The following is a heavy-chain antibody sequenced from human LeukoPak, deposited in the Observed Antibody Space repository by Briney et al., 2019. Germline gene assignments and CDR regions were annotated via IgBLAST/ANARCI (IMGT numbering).Heavy chain of an antibody. J-gene: IGHJ4*02. CDR3: AREHSYYYDSSGYDH. CDR2: INPNSGGT. CDR1: GYTFTGYY. V-gene: IGHV1-2*02. D-gene: IGHD3-22*01. Sequence: ASVKVSCKASGYTFTGYYMHWVRQAPGQGLEWMGWINPNSGGTNYAQKFQGRVTMTRDTSISTAYMELRRLRSDDTAVYYCAREHSYYYDSSGYDHWGQGTLVTVSS.